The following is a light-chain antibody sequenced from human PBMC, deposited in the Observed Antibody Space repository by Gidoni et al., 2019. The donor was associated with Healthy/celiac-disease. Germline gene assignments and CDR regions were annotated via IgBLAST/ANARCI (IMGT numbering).Light chain of an antibody. CDR1: QGISSF. J-gene: IGKJ2*01. V-gene: IGKV1-9*01. Sequence: IQLTQSPSFLSASVGDRVTITCRASQGISSFLAWYQQKPGKAHKLLIYAASSLHSGVPSRCSGSGSGTEFTLTISSLQPEYFATYYCQQLNSYPPAFGQGTKLEIK. CDR3: QQLNSYPPA. CDR2: AAS.